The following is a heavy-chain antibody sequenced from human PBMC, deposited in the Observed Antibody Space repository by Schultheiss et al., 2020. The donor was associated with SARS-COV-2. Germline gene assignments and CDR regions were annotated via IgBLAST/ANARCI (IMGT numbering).Heavy chain of an antibody. CDR1: GGSFSGYY. CDR3: AREVAGVVTMGGFDP. D-gene: IGHD3-3*01. CDR2: INHSGST. J-gene: IGHJ5*02. V-gene: IGHV4-34*01. Sequence: SETLSLTCAVYGGSFSGYYWSWIRQPPGKVLEWIGEINHSGSTNYNPSLKSRVTISVDTSKNQFSLKLSSVTAADTAVYYCAREVAGVVTMGGFDPWGQEALVTVSS.